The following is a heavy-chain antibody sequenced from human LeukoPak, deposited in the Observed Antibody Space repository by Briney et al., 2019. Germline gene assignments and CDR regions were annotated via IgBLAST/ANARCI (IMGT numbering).Heavy chain of an antibody. CDR2: INWSSKMV. D-gene: IGHD5-24*01. CDR3: AKGSLEMATVDFEF. CDR1: GITFSSYW. J-gene: IGHJ4*02. V-gene: IGHV3-9*01. Sequence: GGSLRLSCAASGITFSSYWMHWVRQAPGKGLQWVSGINWSSKMVAYAASVKGRFTISRDNAKNSLYLQMNSLTSEDTAFYFCAKGSLEMATVDFEFWGQGTLVTVSS.